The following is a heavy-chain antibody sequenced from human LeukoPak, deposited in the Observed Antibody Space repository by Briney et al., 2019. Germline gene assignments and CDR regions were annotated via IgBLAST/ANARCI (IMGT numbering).Heavy chain of an antibody. J-gene: IGHJ6*02. D-gene: IGHD3-10*01. CDR1: GGSISSYY. CDR2: IYYSGST. Sequence: SSETLSHTCTVSGGSISSYYWSWIRQPPGKGLEWIGYIYYSGSTNYNPSLKSRVTISVDTSKNQFSLKLSSVTAADTAVYYCARRGAGHYYYYGMDVWGQGTTVTVSS. CDR3: ARRGAGHYYYYGMDV. V-gene: IGHV4-59*01.